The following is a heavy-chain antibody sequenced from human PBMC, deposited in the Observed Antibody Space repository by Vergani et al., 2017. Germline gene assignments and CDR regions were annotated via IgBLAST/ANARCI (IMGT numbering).Heavy chain of an antibody. J-gene: IGHJ4*02. V-gene: IGHV3-30-3*01. CDR2: ISYDGSNK. Sequence: QVQLVESGGGVVQPGRSLRLSCAASGFTFSSYAMHWVRQAPGKGLEWVAVISYDGSNKYYADSVKGRFTISRDNSKNTLYLQMNSLRAEDTAVYYCTRGGDFWSGYHDFGADYWGQGTLVTVSS. CDR1: GFTFSSYA. D-gene: IGHD3-3*01. CDR3: TRGGDFWSGYHDFGADY.